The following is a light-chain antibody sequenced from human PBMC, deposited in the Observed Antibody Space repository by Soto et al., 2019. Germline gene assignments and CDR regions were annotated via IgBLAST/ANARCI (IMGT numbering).Light chain of an antibody. Sequence: QSALTQPASVSGSPGQSITISCTGTRSDIGDYKYVSWYQQHPGKAPKLIIYEVTNRPSGVSNRFSGSKSANTASLTISGLQAEDEADYYCSSYTSRTTYVFGTGTKVTVL. V-gene: IGLV2-14*01. J-gene: IGLJ1*01. CDR2: EVT. CDR1: RSDIGDYKY. CDR3: SSYTSRTTYV.